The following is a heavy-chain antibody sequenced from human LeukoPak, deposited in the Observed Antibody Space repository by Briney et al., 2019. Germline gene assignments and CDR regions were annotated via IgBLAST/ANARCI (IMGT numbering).Heavy chain of an antibody. CDR3: AKSWWASLWFGELYLDY. CDR2: ISSSSFYI. J-gene: IGHJ4*02. V-gene: IGHV3-21*01. Sequence: PGGSLRLSCTASGFTFSNYNMNWVRQAPGKGLEWVSSISSSSFYIYYADSVKGRFTISRDNAKNSLYLQMNSLRADDTAVYYCAKSWWASLWFGELYLDYWGQGTLVTVSS. D-gene: IGHD3-10*01. CDR1: GFTFSNYN.